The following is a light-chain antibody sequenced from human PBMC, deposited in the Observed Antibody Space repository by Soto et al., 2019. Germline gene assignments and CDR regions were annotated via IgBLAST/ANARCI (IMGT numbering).Light chain of an antibody. Sequence: QSVLTQPASVSGSPGQSITVSCAGTRSDVGGYNYVSWYQQHPGKAPKLIIYEVENRPSGVSNRFSASKSAFTASLTISGLQAEDEADYYCSSYTTSYFYVFGPGTKVTVL. CDR3: SSYTTSYFYV. V-gene: IGLV2-14*01. CDR2: EVE. J-gene: IGLJ1*01. CDR1: RSDVGGYNY.